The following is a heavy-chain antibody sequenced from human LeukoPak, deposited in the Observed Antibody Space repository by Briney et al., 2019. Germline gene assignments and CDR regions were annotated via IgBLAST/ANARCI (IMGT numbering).Heavy chain of an antibody. CDR2: IYTSGST. Sequence: SGTLSLTCTVSGGPISSYYWSWIRQPAGKGLEWIGRIYTSGSTNYNPSLKSRVTMSVDTSKNQFSLKLSSVTAADTAVYYCARDQVPMWFGESDAFDIWGQGTMVTVSS. D-gene: IGHD3-10*01. CDR3: ARDQVPMWFGESDAFDI. V-gene: IGHV4-4*07. J-gene: IGHJ3*02. CDR1: GGPISSYY.